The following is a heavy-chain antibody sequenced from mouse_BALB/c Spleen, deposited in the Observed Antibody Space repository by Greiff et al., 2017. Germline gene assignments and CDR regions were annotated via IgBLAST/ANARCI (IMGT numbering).Heavy chain of an antibody. V-gene: IGHV2-6-4*01. D-gene: IGHD2-3*01. CDR3: ARNRNYDGRHPFAY. J-gene: IGHJ3*01. Sequence: VKLVESGPGLVAPSQSLSITCTVSGFSLSRYSAHWVRQPPGKGLEWLGMIWGGGSTDYNSALKSRLSISKDNSKSQVFLKMNSLQTDDTAMYYCARNRNYDGRHPFAYWGQGTLVTVSA. CDR2: IWGGGST. CDR1: GFSLSRYS.